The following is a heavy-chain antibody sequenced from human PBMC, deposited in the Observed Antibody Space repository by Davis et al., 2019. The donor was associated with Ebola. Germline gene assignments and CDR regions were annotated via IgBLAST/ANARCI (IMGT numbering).Heavy chain of an antibody. Sequence: HTGGSLRLSCAASGFTFSSCWMHWVRQVPGKGLVWVSRINSDGSSTSYADSVKGRFTISRDNAKNTLYLQMNSLRAEDTAVYYCARVLPHYYDGGGDYLWGQGTLVTVSS. CDR1: GFTFSSCW. J-gene: IGHJ5*02. D-gene: IGHD3-22*01. CDR2: INSDGSST. V-gene: IGHV3-74*01. CDR3: ARVLPHYYDGGGDYL.